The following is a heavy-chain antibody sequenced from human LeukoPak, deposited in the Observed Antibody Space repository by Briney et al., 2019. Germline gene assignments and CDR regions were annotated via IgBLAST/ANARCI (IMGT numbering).Heavy chain of an antibody. CDR3: ARSSGNYYYYGMDV. CDR2: INWNGGST. J-gene: IGHJ6*02. CDR1: GFTFDDYG. Sequence: GGSLRLSCAASGFTFDDYGMSWVRQAPGKGLESVSGINWNGGSTGYADSVKGRFTIPRDNAKNSLYLQMNSLRAEDTALYHCARSSGNYYYYGMDVWGQGTTVTVSS. V-gene: IGHV3-20*01.